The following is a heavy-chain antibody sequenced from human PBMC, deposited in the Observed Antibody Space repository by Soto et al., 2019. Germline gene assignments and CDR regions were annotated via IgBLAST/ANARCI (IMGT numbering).Heavy chain of an antibody. CDR1: GGSISSGDYH. V-gene: IGHV4-31*03. Sequence: QVQLQESGPGLVKPSQTLSLTCTVSGGSISSGDYHWNWIRQHPGKGLEWIGNVYYSGSTYYNPSLKSRVSISVDTSKNQFSLKLSSVTVADTAVYYCARESIQLSYLDYWGQGSLVTVSS. J-gene: IGHJ4*02. D-gene: IGHD5-18*01. CDR3: ARESIQLSYLDY. CDR2: VYYSGST.